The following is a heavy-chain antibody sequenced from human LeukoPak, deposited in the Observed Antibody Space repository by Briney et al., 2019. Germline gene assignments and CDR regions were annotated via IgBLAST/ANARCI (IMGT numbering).Heavy chain of an antibody. CDR2: IKQDGSEK. CDR3: ARDSLMAGFYYGMDV. V-gene: IGHV3-7*01. Sequence: PGGSLRLSCAVSGFRVSDYYMSWVRQAPGKGLEWVANIKQDGSEKYYVDSVKGRFTISRDNAKNSLYLQMNSLRAEDTAVYSCARDSLMAGFYYGMDVWGQGTTVTVPS. CDR1: GFRVSDYY. J-gene: IGHJ6*02. D-gene: IGHD6-19*01.